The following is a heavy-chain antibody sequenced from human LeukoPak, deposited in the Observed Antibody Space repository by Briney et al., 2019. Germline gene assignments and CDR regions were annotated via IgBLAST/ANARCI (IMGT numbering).Heavy chain of an antibody. CDR1: GYTFTTYG. Sequence: GAXVKVSCKASGYTFTTYGISWVRQAPGQGLEWMGWISTYNGDTNYAQKLQGRITMTTDASTSTAYMELRSLRSDDTAVYYCSRDTDNYDGSGYLFDYWGQGTLVTVSS. D-gene: IGHD3-22*01. J-gene: IGHJ4*02. CDR3: SRDTDNYDGSGYLFDY. CDR2: ISTYNGDT. V-gene: IGHV1-18*01.